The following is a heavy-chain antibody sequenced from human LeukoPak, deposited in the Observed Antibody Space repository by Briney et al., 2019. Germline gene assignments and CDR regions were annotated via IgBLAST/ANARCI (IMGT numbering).Heavy chain of an antibody. V-gene: IGHV3-23*01. J-gene: IGHJ2*01. CDR2: ISGSGGST. CDR1: GFTFTTYP. CDR3: AKGGRYWYFDL. Sequence: PGGSLRLSCAASGFTFTTYPMSWVRQAPGKGLEWVSAISGSGGSTYYADSVKGRFTISRDNSKNTLYLQMNSLRAEDTAVYYCAKGGRYWYFDLWGRGTLVTVSS.